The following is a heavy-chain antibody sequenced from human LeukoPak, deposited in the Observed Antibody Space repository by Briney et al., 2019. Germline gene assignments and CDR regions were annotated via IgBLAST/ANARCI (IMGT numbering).Heavy chain of an antibody. D-gene: IGHD3-10*01. J-gene: IGHJ4*02. CDR2: INPNSGGT. CDR1: GYTFTGYY. V-gene: IGHV1-2*02. CDR3: ARGPGGGITMVRGVIHNVDY. Sequence: ASVKVSCKASGYTFTGYYMHWVRQAPGQGLEWMGWINPNSGGTNYAQKFQGRVTMTRDTSISTAYMELSRLRSDDTAVYYCARGPGGGITMVRGVIHNVDYWGQGTLVTVSS.